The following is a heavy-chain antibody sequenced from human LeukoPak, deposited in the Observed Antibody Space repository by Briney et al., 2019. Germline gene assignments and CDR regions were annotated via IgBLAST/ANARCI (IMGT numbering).Heavy chain of an antibody. CDR3: ASGSRRVELPNY. V-gene: IGHV3-48*03. CDR1: GFTFSSYE. D-gene: IGHD1-26*01. J-gene: IGHJ4*02. Sequence: PGGSLSLSCAASGFTFSSYEMKWVRQAPGKGLEWVSYISSSGSTIYYADSVKGRFTISRDNSKNSLYLQMNSLRAEDTAVYYCASGSRRVELPNYWGQGTSVTVSS. CDR2: ISSSGSTI.